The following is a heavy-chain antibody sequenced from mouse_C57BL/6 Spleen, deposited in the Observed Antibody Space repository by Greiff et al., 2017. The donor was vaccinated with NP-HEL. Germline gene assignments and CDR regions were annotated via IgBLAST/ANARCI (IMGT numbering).Heavy chain of an antibody. CDR2: IYPGSGST. J-gene: IGHJ2*01. D-gene: IGHD1-1*01. CDR3: ARSMELLRSADY. CDR1: DYTFTSYW. Sequence: QVQLQQPGAELVKPGASVKMSCKASDYTFTSYWITWVKQRPGQGLEWIGDIYPGSGSTNYNEKFKSKATLTVDTSSSTAYMQLSSLTSEDSAVYYCARSMELLRSADYWGQGTTLTVSS. V-gene: IGHV1-55*01.